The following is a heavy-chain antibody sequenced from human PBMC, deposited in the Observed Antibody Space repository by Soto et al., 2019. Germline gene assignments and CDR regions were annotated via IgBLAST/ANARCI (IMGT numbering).Heavy chain of an antibody. J-gene: IGHJ5*02. CDR2: IKSKTDGGTT. D-gene: IGHD6-19*01. Sequence: GGSLRLSCAASGFTFSNAWMSWVRQAPGKGLEWVGRIKSKTDGGTTDYAAPVKGRFTISRDDSKNTLYLQMNSLKTEDTAVYYCTTDLTAVAGWFDPWGQGTLVTVSS. V-gene: IGHV3-15*01. CDR1: GFTFSNAW. CDR3: TTDLTAVAGWFDP.